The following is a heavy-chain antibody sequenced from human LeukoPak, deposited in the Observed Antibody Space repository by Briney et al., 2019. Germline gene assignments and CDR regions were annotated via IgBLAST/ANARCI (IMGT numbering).Heavy chain of an antibody. Sequence: GGSLRLSCAASGFTFSSYGMHRVRQAPGKGLEWVAFIRYDGSNKYYAESVKGRFTISRDNSKNTLYLQMNSLRAEDTAVYYCAKRDSSSSGYNFDYWGQGTLVTVSS. V-gene: IGHV3-30*02. J-gene: IGHJ4*02. CDR3: AKRDSSSSGYNFDY. CDR2: IRYDGSNK. D-gene: IGHD6-6*01. CDR1: GFTFSSYG.